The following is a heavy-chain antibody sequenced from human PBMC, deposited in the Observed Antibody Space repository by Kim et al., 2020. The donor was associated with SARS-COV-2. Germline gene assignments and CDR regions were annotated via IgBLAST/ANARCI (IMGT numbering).Heavy chain of an antibody. CDR3: ARRALRSITMIVVGENNWFDP. CDR1: GGSISSSSYY. CDR2: IYYSGST. D-gene: IGHD3-22*01. V-gene: IGHV4-39*01. Sequence: SETLSLTCTVSGGSISSSSYYWGWIRQPPGKGLEWIGSIYYSGSTYYNPSLKSRVTISVDTSKNQFSLKLSSVTAADTAVYYCARRALRSITMIVVGENNWFDPWGQGTLVTVSS. J-gene: IGHJ5*02.